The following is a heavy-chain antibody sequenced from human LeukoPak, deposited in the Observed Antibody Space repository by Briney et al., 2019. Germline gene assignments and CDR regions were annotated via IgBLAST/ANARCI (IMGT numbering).Heavy chain of an antibody. CDR1: GHSISSYF. CDR3: ARGQRRDYGDYFDN. V-gene: IGHV4-59*01. Sequence: SETLSLTCTVSGHSISSYFWSWIRQSPGKGLEWIVYTHYSGSTSYNPSLTSRVTISLDTSKNQFYLKLSSVTASDTAFYYCARGQRRDYGDYFDNWGQGTQVTVSS. J-gene: IGHJ4*02. D-gene: IGHD3-16*01. CDR2: THYSGST.